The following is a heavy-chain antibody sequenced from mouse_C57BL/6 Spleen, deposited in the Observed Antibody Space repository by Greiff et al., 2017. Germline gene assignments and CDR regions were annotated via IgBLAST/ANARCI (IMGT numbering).Heavy chain of an antibody. V-gene: IGHV5-12*01. J-gene: IGHJ3*01. Sequence: EVQGVESGGGLVQPGGSLKLSCAASGFTFSDYYMYWVRQTPEKRLEWVAYISNGGGSTYYPDTVKGRFTISRDNAKNTLYLQMSRLKSEDTAMYDCARHSYDYGPWFAYWGQGTLVTVSA. CDR2: ISNGGGST. CDR1: GFTFSDYY. D-gene: IGHD2-4*01. CDR3: ARHSYDYGPWFAY.